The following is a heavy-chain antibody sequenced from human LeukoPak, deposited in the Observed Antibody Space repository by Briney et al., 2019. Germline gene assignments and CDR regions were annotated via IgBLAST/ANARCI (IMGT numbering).Heavy chain of an antibody. V-gene: IGHV4-59*01. CDR1: GGSINSYY. J-gene: IGHJ6*03. CDR3: ARFPHYSYYMDV. CDR2: IYYSGNT. Sequence: SETLSLTCTASGGSINSYYWSWIRQPPGKGLEWIGYIYYSGNTNYNPSLKSRVTISVDTSKNQFSLKLSSVTAADTAVYYCARFPHYSYYMDVWGKGTTVTVSS.